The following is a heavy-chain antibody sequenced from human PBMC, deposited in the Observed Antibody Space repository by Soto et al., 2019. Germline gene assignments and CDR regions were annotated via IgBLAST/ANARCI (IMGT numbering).Heavy chain of an antibody. CDR2: IKHDGSDS. Sequence: PGGALRLSWAASGFTFSDYWMSWVRLSPGKGLEWVANIKHDGSDSRYVDPVKGRFTMSRDNAENSLYLQMSSLGAEDKAMYYCARDPYCNSYGAFDIWGQGTMVTISS. CDR3: ARDPYCNSYGAFDI. V-gene: IGHV3-7*03. CDR1: GFTFSDYW. J-gene: IGHJ3*02. D-gene: IGHD2-15*01.